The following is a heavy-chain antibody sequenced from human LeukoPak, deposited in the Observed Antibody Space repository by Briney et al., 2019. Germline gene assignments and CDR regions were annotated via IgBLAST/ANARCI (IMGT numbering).Heavy chain of an antibody. CDR3: TVPASGGNWFDP. D-gene: IGHD2-2*01. CDR1: GFNFSSYG. J-gene: IGHJ5*02. CDR2: IRGAGYSDAP. Sequence: GGFLRLSCAASGFNFSSYGMHWVRQAPGKGLEWVGRIRGAGYSDAPAYVASVRGRFTISRDDSKSTAYLQMNSLKAEDTAVYYCTVPASGGNWFDPWGPGTLVTVSS. V-gene: IGHV3-73*01.